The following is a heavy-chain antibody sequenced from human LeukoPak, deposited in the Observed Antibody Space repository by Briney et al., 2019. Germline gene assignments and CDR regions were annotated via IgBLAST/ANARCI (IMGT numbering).Heavy chain of an antibody. V-gene: IGHV3-7*01. CDR3: ARDVYDGSDYYYMDV. CDR2: IKQDGSEK. D-gene: IGHD3-22*01. CDR1: GSTFSSYW. J-gene: IGHJ6*03. Sequence: PGGSLRLSCAASGSTFSSYWMSWVRQAPGKGLEWVANIKQDGSEKYYVDSVKGRFTISRDNAKNSLYLQMNSLRAEDTAVYYCARDVYDGSDYYYMDVWGQGTTVTVSS.